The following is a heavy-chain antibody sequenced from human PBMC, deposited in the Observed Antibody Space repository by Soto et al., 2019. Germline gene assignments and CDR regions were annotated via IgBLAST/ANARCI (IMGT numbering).Heavy chain of an antibody. J-gene: IGHJ5*02. CDR2: INPHGGST. CDR3: ARSSGGDFGIIIEGTNWSAP. D-gene: IGHD1-26*01. CDR1: RDTFTSYY. V-gene: IGHV1-46*01. Sequence: ASVKVSCKAPRDTFTSYYINWVRQAPGQGLEWMGVINPHGGSTAYAQKFKGRVTLTRDTSASTVYMEVSSLTSEDTAMYYCARSSGGDFGIIIEGTNWSAPWGQGTLVTVSS.